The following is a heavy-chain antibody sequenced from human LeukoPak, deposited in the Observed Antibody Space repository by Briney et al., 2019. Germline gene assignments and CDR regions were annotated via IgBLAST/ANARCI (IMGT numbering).Heavy chain of an antibody. CDR3: ASHGCGGTCYSSFDY. D-gene: IGHD2-15*01. Sequence: PGGSLRLSCAASGFTFSSSAMSWVRQAPGKGLEWVSTISGSGGNTYSADSVKGRFTISRDNSKNTLYLQMNRLRAEDTAVYYCASHGCGGTCYSSFDYWGQGTLLTVSS. CDR2: ISGSGGNT. V-gene: IGHV3-23*01. J-gene: IGHJ4*02. CDR1: GFTFSSSA.